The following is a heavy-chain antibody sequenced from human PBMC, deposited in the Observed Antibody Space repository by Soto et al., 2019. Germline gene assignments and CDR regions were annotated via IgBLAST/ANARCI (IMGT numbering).Heavy chain of an antibody. CDR1: GFTFRDYF. CDR3: ARENYWRFDL. V-gene: IGHV3-72*01. J-gene: IGHJ2*01. Sequence: ESGGGLVQPGGSLRLSCAASGFTFRDYFMGWVRQAPGKGLEWVGRIKIRGDRYTTDFAASVKGRFTISRDDSMNSLHLQMNTLKTEDTAVYFCARENYWRFDLWGRGTLVTVSS. CDR2: IKIRGDRYTT.